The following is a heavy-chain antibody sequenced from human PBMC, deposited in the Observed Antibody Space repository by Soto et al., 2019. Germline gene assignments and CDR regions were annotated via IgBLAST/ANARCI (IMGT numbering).Heavy chain of an antibody. Sequence: QEQLVESGGGVVQRGRFLRLSCVASGFIFSTYGMHWVRQAPGKGLEWVAVIWNDGSNKYYADSVKGRFTISRDNSKNTLYLQMNSLRAEDTAVYYCARDVYHYDSSGLDSSFEYWGQGTLVTVSS. J-gene: IGHJ4*02. D-gene: IGHD3-22*01. CDR1: GFIFSTYG. V-gene: IGHV3-33*01. CDR3: ARDVYHYDSSGLDSSFEY. CDR2: IWNDGSNK.